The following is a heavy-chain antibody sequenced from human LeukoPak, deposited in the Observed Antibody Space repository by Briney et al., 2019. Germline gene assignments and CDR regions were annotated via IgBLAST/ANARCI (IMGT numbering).Heavy chain of an antibody. CDR1: GFTFSSYA. CDR2: ISYDGSNK. J-gene: IGHJ4*02. CDR3: ARDLDYYDSSGYSYFDY. V-gene: IGHV3-30-3*01. D-gene: IGHD3-22*01. Sequence: GGSLRPSCAASGFTFSSYAMHWVRQAPGKGLEWVAVISYDGSNKYYADSVKGRFTISRDNSKNTLYLQMNSLRAEDTAVYYCARDLDYYDSSGYSYFDYWGQGTLVTVSS.